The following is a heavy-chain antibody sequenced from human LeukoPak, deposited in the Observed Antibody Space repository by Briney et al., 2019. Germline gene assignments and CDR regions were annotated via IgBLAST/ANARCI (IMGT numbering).Heavy chain of an antibody. CDR3: AREEVTMVRGVIPYGMDV. J-gene: IGHJ6*02. D-gene: IGHD3-10*01. CDR2: INHSGST. Sequence: SETLSLTCAVYGGSFSGYYWSWIRQPPGKGLEWIGEINHSGSTNYNPSLKSRVTISVDTSKNQFSLKLSSVTAADTAVYYCAREEVTMVRGVIPYGMDVWGQGTTVTVSS. CDR1: GGSFSGYY. V-gene: IGHV4-34*01.